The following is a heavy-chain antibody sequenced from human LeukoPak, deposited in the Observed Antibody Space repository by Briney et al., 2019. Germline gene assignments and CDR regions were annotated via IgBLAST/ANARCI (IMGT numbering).Heavy chain of an antibody. J-gene: IGHJ4*02. V-gene: IGHV4-39*01. CDR2: IYYSGST. CDR1: GGSISSSSYY. CDR3: ARHGDYDSSGYSSY. Sequence: SETLSLTCTVSGGSISSSSYYWGWIRQPPGKGLEWIGSIYYSGSTYYNPSLKSRVTISVDTSKNQFSLKLSSVTAADPAVYYCARHGDYDSSGYSSYWGQGTLVTVSS. D-gene: IGHD3-22*01.